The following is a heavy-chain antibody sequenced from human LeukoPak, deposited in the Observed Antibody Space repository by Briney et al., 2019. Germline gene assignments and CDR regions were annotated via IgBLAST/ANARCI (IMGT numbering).Heavy chain of an antibody. V-gene: IGHV4-30-4*01. D-gene: IGHD2-2*01. Sequence: KPSETLSLTCTVSGGSISSGDYYWSWIRQPPGKGLEWIGYIYYSGSTYYNPSLKSRVTISVDTSKNQFSLKLSSVTAADTAVYYCARARYCSSTSCYGGPRFDCWGQGTLVTVSS. CDR3: ARARYCSSTSCYGGPRFDC. CDR2: IYYSGST. J-gene: IGHJ4*02. CDR1: GGSISSGDYY.